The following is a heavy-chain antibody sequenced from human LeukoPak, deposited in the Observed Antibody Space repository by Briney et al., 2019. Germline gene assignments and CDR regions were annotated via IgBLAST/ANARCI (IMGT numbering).Heavy chain of an antibody. CDR3: AKDFVVVPGNVNYFDY. CDR1: GFTFSNYA. J-gene: IGHJ4*02. D-gene: IGHD2-21*02. V-gene: IGHV3-23*01. CDR2: ISGSGDNT. Sequence: PGESLRLSCAASGFTFSNYAMSWVRQAPGKGLEWVSAISGSGDNTYYADSVKGRFTVSRDNSKNTLYVQMKSLRAEDTAVYYCAKDFVVVPGNVNYFDYWGQGTLVTVSS.